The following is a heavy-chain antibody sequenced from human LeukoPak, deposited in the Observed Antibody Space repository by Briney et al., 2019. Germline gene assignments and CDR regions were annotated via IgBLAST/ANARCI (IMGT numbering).Heavy chain of an antibody. CDR1: GFTVSSNY. V-gene: IGHV3-53*01. J-gene: IGHJ4*02. Sequence: PGGSLRLSCAASGFTVSSNYMSWARQAPGKGLEWVSVIYSGGSTYYADSVKGRFTISRDNSKNTLYLQMNSLRAEDTAVYYCARAPRYSSSWSEDWGQGTLVTVSS. CDR3: ARAPRYSSSWSED. CDR2: IYSGGST. D-gene: IGHD6-13*01.